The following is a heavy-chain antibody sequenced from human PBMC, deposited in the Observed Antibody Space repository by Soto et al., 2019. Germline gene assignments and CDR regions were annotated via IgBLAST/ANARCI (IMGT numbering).Heavy chain of an antibody. CDR3: VRQGNNYDGSGFFDY. J-gene: IGHJ4*02. V-gene: IGHV4-39*01. CDR1: GGSISSSSYY. CDR2: IYLSGST. Sequence: ETLSLTCTVSGGSISSSSYYWGWIRQPPGRGLQWIGNIYLSGSTYYNPSLKSRVTVSVDTSKNEFSLKLGSVTAADTAVYYCVRQGNNYDGSGFFDYWGQGALVTVPQ. D-gene: IGHD3-22*01.